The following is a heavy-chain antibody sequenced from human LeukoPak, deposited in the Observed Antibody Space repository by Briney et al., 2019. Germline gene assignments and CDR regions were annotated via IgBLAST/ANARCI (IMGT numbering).Heavy chain of an antibody. CDR1: GGSISSSSYY. J-gene: IGHJ3*02. D-gene: IGHD3-22*01. Sequence: SETLSLTCTVSGGSISSSSYYWGWIRQPPGKGLEWIGSIYYSGSTYYNPSLKSRVTISVDTSKNQFSLKLSSVTAADTAVYYCARRNSEYDSSGYRYAFDIWGQGTMVTVSS. CDR2: IYYSGST. V-gene: IGHV4-39*01. CDR3: ARRNSEYDSSGYRYAFDI.